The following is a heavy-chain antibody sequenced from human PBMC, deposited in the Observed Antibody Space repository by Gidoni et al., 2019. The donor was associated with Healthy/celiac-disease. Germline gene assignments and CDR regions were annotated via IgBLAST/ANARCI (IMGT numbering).Heavy chain of an antibody. D-gene: IGHD1-20*01. Sequence: QVQLVQSGAEVKKPGASVKVSCKASGYTFTSYYMHWVRQAPGQGLEWMGIINPSGGSTSYAQKFQGRVTMTRDTSTSTVYMELSSLRSEDTAVYYCARDTEYNWNDEDYYYGMDVWGQGTTVTVSS. CDR3: ARDTEYNWNDEDYYYGMDV. CDR1: GYTFTSYY. V-gene: IGHV1-46*01. J-gene: IGHJ6*02. CDR2: INPSGGST.